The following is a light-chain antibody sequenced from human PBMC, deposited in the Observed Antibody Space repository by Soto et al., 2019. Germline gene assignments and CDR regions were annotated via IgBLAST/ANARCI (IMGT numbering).Light chain of an antibody. CDR2: AAP. J-gene: IGKJ5*01. Sequence: DIQMTQSPSSLSASVGDRVTITCRASQGISNYLAWYQQKPGKVPKLLIYAAPTLQSGVPSRFSGSGSGTEFTLTISRLEPEDFAMYYCHQYGISPPVTFGQGTRLEI. CDR3: HQYGISPPVT. V-gene: IGKV1-27*01. CDR1: QGISNY.